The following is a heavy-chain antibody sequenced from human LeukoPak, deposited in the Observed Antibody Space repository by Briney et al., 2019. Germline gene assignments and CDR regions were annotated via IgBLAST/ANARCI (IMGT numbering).Heavy chain of an antibody. Sequence: ASVKVSCKASGYTFTSYGISWVRQAPGQGLEWMGWISAYNGNTNCAQKLQGRVTMTTDTSTSTAYMELRSLRSDDTAVYYCARYRGAEIAAYYYLHHMEVWGKGTTGNVSS. CDR2: ISAYNGNT. CDR3: ARYRGAEIAAYYYLHHMEV. CDR1: GYTFTSYG. J-gene: IGHJ6*03. D-gene: IGHD3-10*01. V-gene: IGHV1-18*01.